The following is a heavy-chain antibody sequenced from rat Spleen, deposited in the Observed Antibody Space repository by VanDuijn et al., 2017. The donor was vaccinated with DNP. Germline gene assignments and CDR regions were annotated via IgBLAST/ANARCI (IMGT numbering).Heavy chain of an antibody. CDR1: GFTFNKYW. V-gene: IGHV5-31*01. D-gene: IGHD4-3*01. CDR2: ITSSGGST. Sequence: EVQLVESGGGLVQPGRSMKLSCVASGFTFNKYWMAWIRQVPGRGLEWVASITSSGGSTYYPDSVKGRCTISRDNAKNTLYLQMNSLRSEDMATYYCARPASGWFAYWGQGTLVTVSS. CDR3: ARPASGWFAY. J-gene: IGHJ3*01.